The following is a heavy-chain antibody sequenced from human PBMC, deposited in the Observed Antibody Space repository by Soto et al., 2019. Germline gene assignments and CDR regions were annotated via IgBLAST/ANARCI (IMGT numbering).Heavy chain of an antibody. D-gene: IGHD6-13*01. CDR2: IYYSGST. Sequence: SETLSLTCTVSGGSISSGGYYWSWIRQHPGKGLEWIGYIYYSGSTYYNPSLKSRVTISVDTSKNQFSLKLSSVTAADTAVYYCARSKERCWYYYYYCMDVWGKGTTVTVSS. V-gene: IGHV4-31*03. CDR3: ARSKERCWYYYYYCMDV. CDR1: GGSISSGGYY. J-gene: IGHJ6*03.